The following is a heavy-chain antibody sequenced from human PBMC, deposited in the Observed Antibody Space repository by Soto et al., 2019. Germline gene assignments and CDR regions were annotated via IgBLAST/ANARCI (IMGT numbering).Heavy chain of an antibody. CDR1: GFTFSSYA. Sequence: GGSLRLSCAASGFTFSSYAMSWVRQAPGKGLEWVSTISNSDDSTYYADSVKGRFTISRDNSKNTLYLQMNSLRAEDTAVYSCAKDRSGWHYFDYWGQGTLVTVSS. CDR3: AKDRSGWHYFDY. D-gene: IGHD6-19*01. V-gene: IGHV3-23*01. J-gene: IGHJ4*02. CDR2: ISNSDDST.